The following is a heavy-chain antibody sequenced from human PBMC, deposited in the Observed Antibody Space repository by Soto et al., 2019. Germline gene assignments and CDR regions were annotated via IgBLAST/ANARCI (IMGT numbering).Heavy chain of an antibody. Sequence: ASVKVSCKASGYTFTSYSISWGRQAPGQGLEWMGWISAYNGNTNYAQKLQGRVTMTTDTSTSTAYMELRSLRSDDTAVYYCARADIVVVPAAGDNWFDPWGQGTLVTVSS. CDR1: GYTFTSYS. D-gene: IGHD2-2*01. CDR3: ARADIVVVPAAGDNWFDP. V-gene: IGHV1-18*04. CDR2: ISAYNGNT. J-gene: IGHJ5*02.